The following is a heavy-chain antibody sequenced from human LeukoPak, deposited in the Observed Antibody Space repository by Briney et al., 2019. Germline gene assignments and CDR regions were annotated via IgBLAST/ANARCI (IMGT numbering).Heavy chain of an antibody. CDR3: AREGATPWYFDY. D-gene: IGHD1-26*01. V-gene: IGHV3-48*04. CDR2: ISTSGTTI. Sequence: GGSLRLSCEASRFTFSYYNMNWVRQAPGGGLEWISYISTSGTTIYYAGSVKGRFSISRDNAKNSLYLQMSSPRAEDTAVYYCAREGATPWYFDYWGQGTLVTVSS. J-gene: IGHJ4*02. CDR1: RFTFSYYN.